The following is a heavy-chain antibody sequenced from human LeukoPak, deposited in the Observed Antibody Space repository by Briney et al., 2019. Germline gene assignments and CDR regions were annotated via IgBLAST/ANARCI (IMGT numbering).Heavy chain of an antibody. CDR2: IYYSGST. V-gene: IGHV4-31*03. Sequence: PSETLSLTCTVSGGSISSGGYYWSWIRQHPGKGLEWIGYIYYSGSTYYNPSLKSRVTISVDTSKNQFSLKLSSVTAADTAVYYCARGYSSGLHFDYWGQGTLVTVSS. J-gene: IGHJ4*02. D-gene: IGHD6-19*01. CDR3: ARGYSSGLHFDY. CDR1: GGSISSGGYY.